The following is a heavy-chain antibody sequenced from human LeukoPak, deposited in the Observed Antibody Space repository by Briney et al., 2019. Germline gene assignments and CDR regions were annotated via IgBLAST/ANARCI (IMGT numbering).Heavy chain of an antibody. Sequence: PGGSLRLSCAASGFTFSSYSMNWVRQAPGKGLEWVAFIRYDGSNKYYADSVKGRFTISRDNSKNTLYLQMNSLRAEDTAVYYCATAVSVAVTLFDYWGQGTLVTVSS. V-gene: IGHV3-30*02. D-gene: IGHD6-19*01. CDR2: IRYDGSNK. J-gene: IGHJ4*02. CDR1: GFTFSSYS. CDR3: ATAVSVAVTLFDY.